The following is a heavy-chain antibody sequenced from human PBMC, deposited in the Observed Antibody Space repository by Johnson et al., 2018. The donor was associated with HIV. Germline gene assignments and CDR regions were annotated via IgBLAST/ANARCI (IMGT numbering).Heavy chain of an antibody. V-gene: IGHV3-9*01. CDR3: TRTDDTYNYESGGCLDAFDI. Sequence: VQLVESGGGLVQPGRSLRLSCAASAFPFDDHALHWVRQTPGKGLQWFSIILKGRFTISRDNSKNTLYLQMNSLKVEDTAVYYCTRTDDTYNYESGGCLDAFDIWGQGTMVTVSS. D-gene: IGHD3-22*01. J-gene: IGHJ3*02. CDR2: I. CDR1: AFPFDDHA.